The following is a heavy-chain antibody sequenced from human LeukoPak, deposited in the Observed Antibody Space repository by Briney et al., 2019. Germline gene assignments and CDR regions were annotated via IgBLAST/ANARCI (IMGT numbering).Heavy chain of an antibody. CDR2: ISTYNDNT. D-gene: IGHD3-10*01. CDR1: GYTFTSYG. V-gene: IGHV1-18*01. Sequence: GASVKVSCKASGYTFTSYGLSWVRQAPGQGLEWMGWISTYNDNTHYAQKFQGRVTMTTDTSTNTAYMELRSLRSDDTAVYYCAREMAGDGSGVNSWGQGTLVTVS. J-gene: IGHJ4*02. CDR3: AREMAGDGSGVNS.